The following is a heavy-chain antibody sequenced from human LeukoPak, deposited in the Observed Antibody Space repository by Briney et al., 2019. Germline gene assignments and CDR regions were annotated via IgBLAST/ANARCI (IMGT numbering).Heavy chain of an antibody. J-gene: IGHJ3*02. V-gene: IGHV3-23*01. D-gene: IGHD2-8*01. CDR1: GFTFSTYA. CDR2: ISGNTGLVT. CDR3: ARDPHGNGPHDAFDI. Sequence: GGSLRLSCAASGFTFSTYAMSWVRQAPGKGLEWVSTISGNTGLVTYYADSVRGRFTISRDNAKNTLYLQMSSLTAEDTAVYYCARDPHGNGPHDAFDIWGQGTMVTVSS.